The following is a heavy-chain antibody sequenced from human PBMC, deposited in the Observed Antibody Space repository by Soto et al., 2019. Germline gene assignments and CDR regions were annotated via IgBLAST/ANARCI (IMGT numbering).Heavy chain of an antibody. V-gene: IGHV4-61*08. CDR2: IYSIGST. Sequence: QVQLQESGPGLVKPSETPSLTCTVSGGSVGRGDYYWSWIRQPPGRGLEWLGYIYSIGSTNYNPSLRSRVTISVDTSKNQFSLKVSSVTAADTAVYYGARGDRYSSSDIAYRGQGTQFTVSA. D-gene: IGHD6-13*01. CDR3: ARGDRYSSSDIAY. J-gene: IGHJ4*02. CDR1: GGSVGRGDYY.